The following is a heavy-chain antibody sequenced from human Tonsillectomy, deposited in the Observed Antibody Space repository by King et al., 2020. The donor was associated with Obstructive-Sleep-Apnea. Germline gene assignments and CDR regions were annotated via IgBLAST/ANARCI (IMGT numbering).Heavy chain of an antibody. D-gene: IGHD3-22*01. J-gene: IGHJ4*02. CDR2: ISSSSSTI. Sequence: VQLVESGGGLVQPGGSLRLSCAASGFTFSSYSMNWVRQAPGKGLEWVSYISSSSSTIYYANSVKGRFPISRDNAKNSLYLQMNSLRAEDTAVYYCARDPNGDGGYYYFDYWGQGTLVTVSS. CDR3: ARDPNGDGGYYYFDY. V-gene: IGHV3-48*01. CDR1: GFTFSSYS.